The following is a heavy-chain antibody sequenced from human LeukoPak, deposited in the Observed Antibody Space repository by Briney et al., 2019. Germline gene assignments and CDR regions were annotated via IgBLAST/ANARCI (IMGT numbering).Heavy chain of an antibody. V-gene: IGHV3-66*01. D-gene: IGHD2-2*01. CDR2: IYSGGST. J-gene: IGHJ3*02. CDR1: GFTVSSNY. CDR3: AREIVVVPAANDAFDI. Sequence: GGSLRLSCAASGFTVSSNYMSWVRQAPGKGLEWVSVIYSGGSTYYAGSVKGRFTISRDNSKNTLYLQMDSLRAEDTAVYYCAREIVVVPAANDAFDIWGQGTMVTVSS.